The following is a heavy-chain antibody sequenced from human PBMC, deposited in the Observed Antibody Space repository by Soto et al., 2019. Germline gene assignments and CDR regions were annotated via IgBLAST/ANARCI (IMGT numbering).Heavy chain of an antibody. CDR1: GFTFSSYW. J-gene: IGHJ4*02. V-gene: IGHV3-7*01. D-gene: IGHD5-12*01. CDR3: ASGHSGYDYRVLGY. Sequence: EVQLVESGGGLVQPGGSLRLSCAASGFTFSSYWMSWVRQAPGKGLEWVANIKQDGSEKYYVDSVKGRFTISRDNAKNSMYLQMNSLRAEDTAVYYCASGHSGYDYRVLGYWGQGTLVTVSS. CDR2: IKQDGSEK.